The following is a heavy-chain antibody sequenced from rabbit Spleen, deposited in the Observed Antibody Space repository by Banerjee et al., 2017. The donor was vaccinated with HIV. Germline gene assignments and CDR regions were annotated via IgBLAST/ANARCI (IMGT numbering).Heavy chain of an antibody. CDR3: ARDTSSSFSSYGMDL. CDR2: MDVYGNDHP. D-gene: IGHD1-1*01. J-gene: IGHJ6*01. Sequence: QSLEESGGGLVQPGASLTLTCTASGFTLSSGWMGWVRQAPGKGLEWIASMDVYGNDHPWYASWLNGRFTISKTSSTTVTLQMTSLTVADTATYFCARDTSSSFSSYGMDLWGQGTLVTVS. CDR1: GFTLSSGW. V-gene: IGHV1S40*01.